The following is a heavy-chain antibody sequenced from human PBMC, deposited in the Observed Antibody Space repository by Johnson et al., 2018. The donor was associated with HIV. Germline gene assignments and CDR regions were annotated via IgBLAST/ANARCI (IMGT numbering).Heavy chain of an antibody. D-gene: IGHD3-22*01. CDR2: IRYDVTKK. CDR1: GLAFSSYG. V-gene: IGHV3-30*02. CDR3: ARYHYYDSRLNDAFDI. Sequence: QVQLVESGGGVVQPGRSLRLSCAASGLAFSSYGMHWVRQAPGKGLEWVAFIRYDVTKKYYADSVKGRFTISRDNAKNSLYLQMNSLRAEDTAVYYCARYHYYDSRLNDAFDIWGQGTMVTVSS. J-gene: IGHJ3*02.